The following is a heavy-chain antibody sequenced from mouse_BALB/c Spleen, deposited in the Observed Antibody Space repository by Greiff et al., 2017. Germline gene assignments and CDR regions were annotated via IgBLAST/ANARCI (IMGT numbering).Heavy chain of an antibody. V-gene: IGHV5-6-3*01. CDR3: ARADYYGSSYGSWYFDV. CDR2: INSNGGST. D-gene: IGHD1-1*01. J-gene: IGHJ1*01. Sequence: VQLQESGGGLVQPGGSLKLSCAASGFTFSSYGMSWVRQTPDKRLELVATINSNGGSTYYPDSVKGRFTISRDNAKNTLYLQMSSLKSEDTAMYYCARADYYGSSYGSWYFDVWGAGTTVTVSS. CDR1: GFTFSSYG.